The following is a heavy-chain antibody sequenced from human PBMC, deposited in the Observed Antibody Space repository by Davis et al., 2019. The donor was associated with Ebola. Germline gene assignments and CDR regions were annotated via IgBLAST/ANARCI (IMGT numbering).Heavy chain of an antibody. D-gene: IGHD3-3*01. J-gene: IGHJ6*02. CDR1: GGSFSGYY. V-gene: IGHV4-34*01. Sequence: PSETLSLTCAVYGGSFSGYYWSWIRQPPGKGLEWIGEINHSGSTNYNPSLKSRVTISVDTSKNQFSLKLSSVTAADTAVYYCANRPKRFPVRYGMDVWGQGTTVTVSS. CDR2: INHSGST. CDR3: ANRPKRFPVRYGMDV.